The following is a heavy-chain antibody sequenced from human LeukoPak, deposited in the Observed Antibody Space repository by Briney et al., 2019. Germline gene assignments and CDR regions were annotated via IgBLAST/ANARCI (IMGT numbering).Heavy chain of an antibody. D-gene: IGHD1-7*01. J-gene: IGHJ4*02. V-gene: IGHV4-59*08. Sequence: SETLSLTCTVSGGSISTYYWSWLRQPPGKGLEWIGYIYYSGNTNYNPSLKSRVTISVDTSKNQFSLKLSSVTAADTAVYYCARAVTGTTSLIDYWGQGTLVTVSS. CDR1: GGSISTYY. CDR2: IYYSGNT. CDR3: ARAVTGTTSLIDY.